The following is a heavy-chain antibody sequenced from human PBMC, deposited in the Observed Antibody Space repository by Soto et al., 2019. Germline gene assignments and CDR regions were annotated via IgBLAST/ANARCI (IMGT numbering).Heavy chain of an antibody. Sequence: SETLSLTCTVSGGSITSSYWRWIRRPPGQVLEWIAYIYNTGISGYTPSTSYNPSLKSRVAMSVDTSKSQFSLKLTSVTAADTAVYYCARGEDAFFYYGLDVWGQGITVTVSS. CDR1: GGSITSSY. CDR2: IYNTGISGYTPST. J-gene: IGHJ6*02. V-gene: IGHV4-59*01. CDR3: ARGEDAFFYYGLDV.